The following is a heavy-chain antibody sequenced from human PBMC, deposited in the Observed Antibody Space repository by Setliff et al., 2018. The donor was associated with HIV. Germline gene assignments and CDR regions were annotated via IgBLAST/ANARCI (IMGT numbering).Heavy chain of an antibody. J-gene: IGHJ4*02. D-gene: IGHD5-18*01. CDR2: IYHSGST. Sequence: SETLSLTCAVSGYSISSGYYWGWIRQPPGRGLEWIGSIYHSGSTYYNPSLKSRVTISVDTSKNQFSLKLRSVTAADTAVYYCARRTTYVDTAMYDYWGQGTLVTVSS. CDR3: ARRTTYVDTAMYDY. V-gene: IGHV4-38-2*01. CDR1: GYSISSGYY.